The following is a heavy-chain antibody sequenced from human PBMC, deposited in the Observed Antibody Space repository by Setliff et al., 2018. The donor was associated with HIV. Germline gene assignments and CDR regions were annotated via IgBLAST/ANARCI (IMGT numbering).Heavy chain of an antibody. V-gene: IGHV3-15*01. J-gene: IGHJ4*02. Sequence: GGSLRLSCAASGFTISNVWMTWVRQAPGKGLEWVGRIKIKTDGGTIDYAAPVKGRFTISRDDSKNTLYLQMNSLKIEDTAVYYCTTGTRLVDWGQGAPVTVSS. CDR3: TTGTRLVD. D-gene: IGHD2-21*01. CDR2: IKIKTDGGTI. CDR1: GFTISNVW.